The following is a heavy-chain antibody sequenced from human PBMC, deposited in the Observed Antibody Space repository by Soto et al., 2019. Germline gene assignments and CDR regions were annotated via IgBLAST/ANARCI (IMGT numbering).Heavy chain of an antibody. D-gene: IGHD6-19*01. CDR1: GFTFSSYS. CDR2: IRSSSSYI. Sequence: EVQLVESGGGLVKPGGSLRLSCAASGFTFSSYSMNWVRQAPGKGLEWVSSIRSSSSYIYYADSVKGRFTISRDNAKNSLYLQMNSLRAEDTAVYYCARDPRFAAYSSGWPGGGGGSGGQGTLVTVSS. CDR3: ARDPRFAAYSSGWPGGGGGS. V-gene: IGHV3-21*01. J-gene: IGHJ4*02.